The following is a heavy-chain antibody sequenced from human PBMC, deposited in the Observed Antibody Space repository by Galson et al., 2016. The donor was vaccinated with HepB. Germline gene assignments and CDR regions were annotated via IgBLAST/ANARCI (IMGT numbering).Heavy chain of an antibody. J-gene: IGHJ1*01. CDR1: GGSVTSGGSY. V-gene: IGHV4-61*08. CDR3: ARTHGDFTEYFEH. CDR2: FYYGGST. Sequence: LTCTVSGGSVTSGGSYWSWIRQPPGERLEWIGYFYYGGSTNYNPSLKSRITISVGTSKNQFSLKLSSVTAADTAIYYCARTHGDFTEYFEHWGQGTLATVSS. D-gene: IGHD4-17*01.